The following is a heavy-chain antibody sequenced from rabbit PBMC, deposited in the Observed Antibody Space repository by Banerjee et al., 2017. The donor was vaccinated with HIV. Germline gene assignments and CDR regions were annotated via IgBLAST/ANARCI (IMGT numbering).Heavy chain of an antibody. CDR2: IDPVFSNT. CDR3: VRDKASISGDYGPWYFDL. J-gene: IGHJ4*01. Sequence: QEQLVESGGGLVQPGGSLKLSCKASGFDFSSYGVSWVRQAPGKGPEWIAYIDPVFSNTYYASWVNGRFTISRHNAQNTLYLQLNSLTAADTATYFCVRDKASISGDYGPWYFDLWGQGTLVTVS. V-gene: IGHV1S47*01. CDR1: GFDFSSYG. D-gene: IGHD1-1*01.